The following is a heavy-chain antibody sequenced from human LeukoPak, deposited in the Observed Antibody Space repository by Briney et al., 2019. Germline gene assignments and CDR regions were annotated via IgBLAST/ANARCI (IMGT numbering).Heavy chain of an antibody. Sequence: GGSLRLSCAASGFTFSSYAMHWVRQAPGKGLEWVAVISYDGSNKYYADSVKGRFTISRDNSKNTLYLQMNSLRAEDTAVYYCARDRTRDGYNQGRVFDYWGQGTLVTVSS. V-gene: IGHV3-30-3*01. CDR1: GFTFSSYA. D-gene: IGHD5-24*01. J-gene: IGHJ4*02. CDR2: ISYDGSNK. CDR3: ARDRTRDGYNQGRVFDY.